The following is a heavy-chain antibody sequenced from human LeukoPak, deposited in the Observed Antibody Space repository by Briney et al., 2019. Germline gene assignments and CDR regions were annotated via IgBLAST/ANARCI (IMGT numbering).Heavy chain of an antibody. CDR3: ARAGSYSSSADNWFDP. D-gene: IGHD6-13*01. CDR2: INPSGGST. J-gene: IGHJ5*02. CDR1: GYTFTGYY. Sequence: ASVKVSCKASGYTFTGYYMHWVRQAPGQGLEWMGIINPSGGSTSYAQKFQGRVTMTRDTSTSTVYMELSSLRSEDTAVYYCARAGSYSSSADNWFDPWGQGTLVTVSS. V-gene: IGHV1-46*01.